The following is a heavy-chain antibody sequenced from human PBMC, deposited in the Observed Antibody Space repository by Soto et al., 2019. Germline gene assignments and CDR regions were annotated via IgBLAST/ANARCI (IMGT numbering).Heavy chain of an antibody. V-gene: IGHV1-69*13. CDR3: ARSHYYDSSGYWFDY. D-gene: IGHD3-22*01. J-gene: IGHJ4*02. CDR1: GGTFSSYA. CDR2: IIPIFGTA. Sequence: SVKVSCKASGGTFSSYAISWVRQAPGQGLEWMGGIIPIFGTANYAQKFQGRVTITADESTSTAYMELSSLRPEDTAVYYCARSHYYDSSGYWFDYWGQGTLVTVSS.